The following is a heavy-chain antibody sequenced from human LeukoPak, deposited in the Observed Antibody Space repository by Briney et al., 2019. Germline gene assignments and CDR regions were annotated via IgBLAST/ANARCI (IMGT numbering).Heavy chain of an antibody. J-gene: IGHJ6*04. CDR2: INAGNGNT. CDR1: GYTLTTYV. D-gene: IGHD4-17*01. Sequence: ASVPVPCKASGYTLTTYVMHWVRQAPGPRLEWMGWINAGNGNTKYPQKFQGRVTITRDTSASTAYMELSSLRSEDTSVYYCVAGHDYGDSTYCYGLDVWGKGTTVTVSS. V-gene: IGHV1-3*01. CDR3: VAGHDYGDSTYCYGLDV.